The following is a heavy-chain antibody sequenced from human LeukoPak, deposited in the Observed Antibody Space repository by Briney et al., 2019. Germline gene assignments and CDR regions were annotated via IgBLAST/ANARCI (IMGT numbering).Heavy chain of an antibody. J-gene: IGHJ5*02. D-gene: IGHD3-22*01. CDR3: ARDRNILYYDSRGFYP. V-gene: IGHV3-11*01. CDR2: ISSRGSTR. Sequence: GGSLRLSCAASGFTFSDYYMTWIRQAPGKGLEWVSSISSRGSTRHYVDSVKGRFTISRDNTKNSLYLQMNSLRAEDTAVYFCARDRNILYYDSRGFYPWGQGTLVTVSS. CDR1: GFTFSDYY.